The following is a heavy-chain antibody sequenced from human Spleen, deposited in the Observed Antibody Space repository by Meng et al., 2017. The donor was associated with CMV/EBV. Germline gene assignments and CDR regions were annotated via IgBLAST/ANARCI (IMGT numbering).Heavy chain of an antibody. CDR2: INPNSGGT. V-gene: IGHV1-2*02. J-gene: IGHJ1*01. Sequence: QVQPVQSGAEVKKPGASVKVSCKASGYTFTGYYMHWVRQAPGQGLEWMGWINPNSGGTNYAQKFQGRVTMTRDTSISTAYMELSRLRSDDTAVYYCARGGYSSSWYAEYFQHWGQGTLVTVSS. CDR1: GYTFTGYY. D-gene: IGHD6-13*01. CDR3: ARGGYSSSWYAEYFQH.